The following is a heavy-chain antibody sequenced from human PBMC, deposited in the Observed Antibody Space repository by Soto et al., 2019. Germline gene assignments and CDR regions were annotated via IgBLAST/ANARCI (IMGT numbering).Heavy chain of an antibody. CDR3: ARDPLHSITMPRGGPEEDV. D-gene: IGHD3-10*01. Sequence: QVQRVQSGAEVKKPGSSVKVSCKASGGTFSSYAISWVRQAPGQGLEWLGGIIPIFGTANYAQKFQGRVTITADESTSTAYMELSSLRSEDTAVYYCARDPLHSITMPRGGPEEDVWGQGTTVTVSS. CDR1: GGTFSSYA. J-gene: IGHJ6*02. CDR2: IIPIFGTA. V-gene: IGHV1-69*01.